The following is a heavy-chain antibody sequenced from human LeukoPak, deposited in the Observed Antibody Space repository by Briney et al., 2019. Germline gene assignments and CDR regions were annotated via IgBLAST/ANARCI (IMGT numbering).Heavy chain of an antibody. J-gene: IGHJ4*02. D-gene: IGHD2-2*01. CDR2: INHSGST. CDR1: GESFSGYY. V-gene: IGHV4-34*01. Sequence: SETLSLTCAVYGESFSGYYWSWIRQPPGKGLEWIGKINHSGSTNYNPSLKSRVTISVDTSKNQFSLKLSSVTAADTAVYYCARGNGVVVVPAATQFDYWGQGTLVTVSS. CDR3: ARGNGVVVVPAATQFDY.